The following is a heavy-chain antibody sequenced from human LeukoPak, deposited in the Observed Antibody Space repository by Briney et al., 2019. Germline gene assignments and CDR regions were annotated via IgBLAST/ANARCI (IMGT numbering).Heavy chain of an antibody. D-gene: IGHD4-11*01. CDR1: GGSFSGYY. CDR3: ARGLSVTTPDDY. CDR2: INHSGST. V-gene: IGHV4-34*01. Sequence: SETPSLTCAVYGGSFSGYYWSWIRQPPGKGLEWIGEINHSGSTNYNPSLKSRVTISVDTSKNRFSLKLSSVTAADTAVYYCARGLSVTTPDDYWGQGTLVTVSS. J-gene: IGHJ4*02.